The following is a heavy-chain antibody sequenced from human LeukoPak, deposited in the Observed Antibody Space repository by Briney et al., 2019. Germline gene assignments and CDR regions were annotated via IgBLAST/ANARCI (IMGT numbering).Heavy chain of an antibody. V-gene: IGHV4-4*07. CDR1: GGSINNYY. Sequence: SETLSLTCAVSGGSINNYYWSWVRQPAGKGLEWIGRIHARGGTNYNPSLKSRVTMSLDTSKNQFSLKLNSVTAADTAAYFCARAGSDSYFYYLDVWGKGTTVDVSS. CDR2: IHARGGT. J-gene: IGHJ6*03. CDR3: ARAGSDSYFYYLDV.